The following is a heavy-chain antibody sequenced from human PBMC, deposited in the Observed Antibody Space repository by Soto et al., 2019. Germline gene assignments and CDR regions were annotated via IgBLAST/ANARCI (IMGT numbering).Heavy chain of an antibody. CDR1: GYTFTSYD. CDR3: ASVAAGTWGFDY. CDR2: MNPNSGNT. J-gene: IGHJ4*02. V-gene: IGHV1-8*01. Sequence: ASVKVSCKASGYTFTSYDINWVRQATGQGLEWMGWMNPNSGNTGYAQKFQGRVTMTRNTSISTAYMELSSLRSEDTAVYYCASVAAGTWGFDYWGQGTLVTVSS. D-gene: IGHD6-13*01.